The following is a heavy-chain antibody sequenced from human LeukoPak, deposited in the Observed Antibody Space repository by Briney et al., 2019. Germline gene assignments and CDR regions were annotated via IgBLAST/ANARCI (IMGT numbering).Heavy chain of an antibody. D-gene: IGHD3-22*01. CDR2: IGASGLNT. CDR3: AKNWDDYDSSGPIDH. V-gene: IGHV3-23*01. Sequence: PGGSLRLSCAASGFTFSSYAMRWVRQAPEKGLEWVSGIGASGLNTYYADSVKGRLTISRDNSKNTVDLQMYSLRAEDTAVYYCAKNWDDYDSSGPIDHWGQGALVTVSS. J-gene: IGHJ4*02. CDR1: GFTFSSYA.